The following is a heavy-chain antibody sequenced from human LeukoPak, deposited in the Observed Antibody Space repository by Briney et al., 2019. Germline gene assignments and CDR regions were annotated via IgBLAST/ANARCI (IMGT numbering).Heavy chain of an antibody. J-gene: IGHJ4*02. V-gene: IGHV4-4*07. D-gene: IGHD6-13*01. CDR3: ARGRFDAVLSSSWSEFDY. CDR1: GGSISSYY. Sequence: PSETLSLTCTVSGGSISSYYWSWIRQPAGQGLEWIGRLYTNEDTYYNPSLKSRVTMSIDTSKNRFSLTLTSVTAADTAVYYCARGRFDAVLSSSWSEFDYWGQGTLVTVSS. CDR2: LYTNEDT.